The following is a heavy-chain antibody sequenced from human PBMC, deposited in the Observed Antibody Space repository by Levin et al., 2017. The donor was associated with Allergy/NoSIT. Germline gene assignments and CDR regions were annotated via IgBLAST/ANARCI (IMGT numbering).Heavy chain of an antibody. V-gene: IGHV3-48*01. J-gene: IGHJ4*02. CDR2: ISSSSATI. D-gene: IGHD3-16*02. CDR3: ARGGRLGELSLYTY. Sequence: PGESLKISCAASGFTFSSYSMNWVRQAPGKGLEWVSYISSSSATIYYADSVKGRFTISRDNAKNSLYLQMNSLRAEDTAVYYCARGGRLGELSLYTYWGQGTLVTVSS. CDR1: GFTFSSYS.